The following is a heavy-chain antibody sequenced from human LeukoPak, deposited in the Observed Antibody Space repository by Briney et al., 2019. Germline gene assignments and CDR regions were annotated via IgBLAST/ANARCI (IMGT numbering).Heavy chain of an antibody. J-gene: IGHJ2*01. Sequence: PSETLSLTCAVYGGSFSGDYGSWIRLPPGKGLEWIGEINHSGSANYNPSLKSRVTISFDTSKNQFSLKLISVTAADTAVYYCARARGYNWHFDLWGRGTLVTVSS. D-gene: IGHD5-18*01. CDR2: INHSGSA. CDR3: ARARGYNWHFDL. CDR1: GGSFSGDY. V-gene: IGHV4-34*01.